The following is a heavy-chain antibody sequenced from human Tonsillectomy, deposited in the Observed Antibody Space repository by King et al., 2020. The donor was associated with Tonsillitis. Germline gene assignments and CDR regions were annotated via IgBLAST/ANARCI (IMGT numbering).Heavy chain of an antibody. V-gene: IGHV3-23*04. J-gene: IGHJ2*01. CDR2: ISDNGGST. CDR3: AKPPRYSSGWSDWYFDL. D-gene: IGHD6-19*01. CDR1: GFTFSSYA. Sequence: VQLVESGGDLVQPGGSLRLSCAASGFTFSSYAMNWVRQAPGKGLEWVSGISDNGGSTYYADSVKGRFNISRDNSKNTLYMQMNSLKAEDTAVYYCAKPPRYSSGWSDWYFDLWGRGTLVTVSS.